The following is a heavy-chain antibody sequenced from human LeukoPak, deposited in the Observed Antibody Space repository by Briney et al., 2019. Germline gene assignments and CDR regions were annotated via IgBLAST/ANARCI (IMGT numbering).Heavy chain of an antibody. J-gene: IGHJ4*02. Sequence: ASVKVSCKASGYTFSSYDINWVRQATGQGLEWMGWMNPNSGNTGYAQNFQGRVTVTRNTSISTAYMELSSLRAEDTAVYYCAKGGRGSYGYPVDYWGQGTLVTVSS. CDR2: MNPNSGNT. V-gene: IGHV1-8*02. CDR3: AKGGRGSYGYPVDY. CDR1: GYTFSSYD. D-gene: IGHD5-18*01.